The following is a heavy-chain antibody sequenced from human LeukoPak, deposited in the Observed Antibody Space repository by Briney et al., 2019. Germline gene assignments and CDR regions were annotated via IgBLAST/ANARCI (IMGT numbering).Heavy chain of an antibody. CDR3: AKANLGYCSSTSCPRYYYYMDV. D-gene: IGHD2-2*01. J-gene: IGHJ6*03. Sequence: GGSLRLSCAASGFTVSRYGMHWVRQAPGKGLEWVAFIRYDGSNKYYADSVKGRFTISRDNSKNTLYLQMNSLRAEDTAVYYCAKANLGYCSSTSCPRYYYYMDVWGKGTTVTVSS. V-gene: IGHV3-30*02. CDR1: GFTVSRYG. CDR2: IRYDGSNK.